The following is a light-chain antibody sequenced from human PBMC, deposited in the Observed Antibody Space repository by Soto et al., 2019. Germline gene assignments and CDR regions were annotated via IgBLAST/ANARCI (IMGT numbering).Light chain of an antibody. Sequence: QSALTQPRSVSGSPGQSVSISCTGTSSDVGRYSYVSWYQQHPGKAPKLMIYDVSERPSGVPDRFSGSKSGNTASLTISGLQAEDEADYYCCSYAGTYTGAFGTRTKVTVL. V-gene: IGLV2-11*01. CDR2: DVS. J-gene: IGLJ1*01. CDR1: SSDVGRYSY. CDR3: CSYAGTYTGA.